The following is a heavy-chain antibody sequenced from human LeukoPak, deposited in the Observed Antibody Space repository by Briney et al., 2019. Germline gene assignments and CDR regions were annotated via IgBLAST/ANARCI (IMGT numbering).Heavy chain of an antibody. D-gene: IGHD3-16*01. Sequence: PGGSLRLSCAASGFTFSDYFMSWIRQAPGKGLEWGSCISSSGFTIYYGESSKGRFTISRDNADNSLYLHMNRVTVEDTPVYHCARHGVRHVRDWYFPLWGRGTLVAVSS. CDR2: ISSSGFTI. CDR1: GFTFSDYF. CDR3: ARHGVRHVRDWYFPL. J-gene: IGHJ2*01. V-gene: IGHV3-11*01.